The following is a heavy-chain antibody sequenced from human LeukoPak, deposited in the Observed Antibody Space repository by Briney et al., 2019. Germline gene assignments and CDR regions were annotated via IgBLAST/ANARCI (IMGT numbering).Heavy chain of an antibody. CDR2: MNVKTGAT. Sequence: ASVTVSCKASGYTFTDYYIHWVRQAPGHGLEWLGWMNVKTGATSSAQKFPGRFTMTRDTSIATASMEFSSLTSDDTAGYYCARQSGTYWGLDYWGQGTLVTVSS. D-gene: IGHD1-26*01. CDR1: GYTFTDYY. CDR3: ARQSGTYWGLDY. J-gene: IGHJ4*02. V-gene: IGHV1-2*02.